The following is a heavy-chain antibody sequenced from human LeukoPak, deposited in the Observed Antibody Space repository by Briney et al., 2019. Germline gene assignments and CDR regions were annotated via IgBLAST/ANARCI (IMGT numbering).Heavy chain of an antibody. CDR1: WASITRTY. J-gene: IGHJ4*01. D-gene: IGHD2-2*01. CDR2: VYDTGDT. V-gene: IGHV4-59*08. CDR3: ARRATSGNYQMLHFDS. Sequence: PSETLSLTCTVCWASITRTYWSWMGQPPGRGREGVGYVYDTGDTSYNPSLKSRVTMSLDTSKNQFFLTLTSVTAADTAIYYCARRATSGNYQMLHFDSWGQGILVTVSS.